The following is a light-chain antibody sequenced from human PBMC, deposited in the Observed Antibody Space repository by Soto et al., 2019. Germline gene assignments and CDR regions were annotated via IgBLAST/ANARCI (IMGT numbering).Light chain of an antibody. CDR1: QSVSSD. CDR2: GAS. Sequence: IVMTQSPATLSVSPGDRVTLSCRASQSVSSDLAWYQQRPGQAPRLLIYGASTRATGIPARFSGTGSGTGFTLTISSLQSEDFAIYYCQQYNNWPPYTFGQGTKVDIK. CDR3: QQYNNWPPYT. V-gene: IGKV3-15*01. J-gene: IGKJ2*01.